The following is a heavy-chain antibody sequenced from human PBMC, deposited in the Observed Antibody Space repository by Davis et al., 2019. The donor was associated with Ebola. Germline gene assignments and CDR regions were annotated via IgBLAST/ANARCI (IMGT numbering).Heavy chain of an antibody. Sequence: MPSETLSLTCAVYGGSFSDYYWSWIRQPPGKGLEWIGEINHSGSTHYNPSLKSRVTISVDTSKNQFSLKLTSVTAADTAMYFCARWERFGKFYFDYWGQGTLITVSS. J-gene: IGHJ4*02. CDR3: ARWERFGKFYFDY. CDR2: INHSGST. CDR1: GGSFSDYY. D-gene: IGHD3-10*01. V-gene: IGHV4-34*01.